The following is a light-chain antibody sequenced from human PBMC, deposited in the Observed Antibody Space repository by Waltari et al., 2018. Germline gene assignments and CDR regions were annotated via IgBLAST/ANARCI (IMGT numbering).Light chain of an antibody. J-gene: IGKJ4*01. Sequence: DIIMTQSPDSLAVSLGERAIINCKSSQSLFSSSQNRNYLAWYQQKPGQSPTLLIYWASTRESGVPDRFSGSGSGTDFTLTISSLQAEDVAVYYCHQYYRSPTFGGGTKVEIK. CDR1: QSLFSSSQNRNY. V-gene: IGKV4-1*01. CDR3: HQYYRSPT. CDR2: WAS.